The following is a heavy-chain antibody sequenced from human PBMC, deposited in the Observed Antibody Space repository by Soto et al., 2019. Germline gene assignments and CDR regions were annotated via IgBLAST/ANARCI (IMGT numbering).Heavy chain of an antibody. D-gene: IGHD3-22*01. Sequence: SETLSLTCAISGDSASSNSAAWNWIRQSPSRGLEWLGRTYYRLEWYNEYAVSVKSRITINPDTSKNQFSLQLNSVTPDDTAVYYCARDRGYYYPFDPWGQGTLVTVPQ. V-gene: IGHV6-1*01. J-gene: IGHJ5*02. CDR2: TYYRLEWYN. CDR1: GDSASSNSAA. CDR3: ARDRGYYYPFDP.